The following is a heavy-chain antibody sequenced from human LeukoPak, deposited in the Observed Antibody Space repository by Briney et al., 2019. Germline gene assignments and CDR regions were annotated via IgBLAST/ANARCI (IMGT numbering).Heavy chain of an antibody. Sequence: GGSLRLSCAASGFTFSSYGMHWVRQAPGKGLEWVAVVWNDGSNKYYADSVKGRFTISRDNSKNTLYLQMNSLRAEDTAVYYCARDPAYCSGGSCYYFDYWGQGTLVTVSS. V-gene: IGHV3-33*01. J-gene: IGHJ4*02. CDR1: GFTFSSYG. CDR2: VWNDGSNK. D-gene: IGHD2-15*01. CDR3: ARDPAYCSGGSCYYFDY.